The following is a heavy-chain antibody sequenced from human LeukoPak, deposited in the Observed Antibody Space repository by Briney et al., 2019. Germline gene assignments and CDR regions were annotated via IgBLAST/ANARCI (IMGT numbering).Heavy chain of an antibody. D-gene: IGHD3-3*01. CDR2: ISSSSSYI. CDR3: ARVGGQNLRFLEWLLYSFDY. J-gene: IGHJ4*02. CDR1: GFTFSSYS. V-gene: IGHV3-21*01. Sequence: GGSLRLSCAASGFTFSSYSMNWVRQAPGKGLELVSSISSSSSYIYYADSVKGRFTISRDNAKNSLYLQMNSLRAEDTAVYYCARVGGQNLRFLEWLLYSFDYWGQGTLVTVSS.